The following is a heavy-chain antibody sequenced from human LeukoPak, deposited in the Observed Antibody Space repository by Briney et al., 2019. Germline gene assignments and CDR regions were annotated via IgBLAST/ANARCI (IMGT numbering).Heavy chain of an antibody. D-gene: IGHD2-2*01. CDR2: VSGSGDTT. J-gene: IGHJ4*02. CDR3: AKGPVVPIATYFFDF. V-gene: IGHV3-23*01. Sequence: PGGSLRLSCAASGFTFSRYAMTWVRQAPGKGLEWVSAVSGSGDTTYYADSVQGRFSISRDNSKNTLYVQMNSLSPEDTAIYYCAKGPVVPIATYFFDFWGPGTLVIVSS. CDR1: GFTFSRYA.